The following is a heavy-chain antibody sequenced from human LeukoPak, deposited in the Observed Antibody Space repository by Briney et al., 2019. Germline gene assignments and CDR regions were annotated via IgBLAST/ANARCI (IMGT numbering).Heavy chain of an antibody. CDR1: GFTFITSW. J-gene: IGHJ6*03. Sequence: GESLRLSCAASGFTFITSWMSWLRQAPGKGLEWVAFIRYDGSNKYYADSVKGRFTISRDNAKKSLYLQMNSLRAEDTAVYYCARSELGYNYYYMDVWGKGTTVTISS. CDR3: ARSELGYNYYYMDV. D-gene: IGHD3-10*01. CDR2: IRYDGSNK. V-gene: IGHV3-33*08.